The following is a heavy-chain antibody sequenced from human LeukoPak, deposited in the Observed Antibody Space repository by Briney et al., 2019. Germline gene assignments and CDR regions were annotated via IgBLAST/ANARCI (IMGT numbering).Heavy chain of an antibody. V-gene: IGHV3-30*18. J-gene: IGHJ6*03. CDR1: GFTFGSYG. D-gene: IGHD3-9*01. CDR3: AKDGGEYYDILTGYYPRLYYMDV. Sequence: GGSLRLSCAASGFTFGSYGMHWVRQAPGKGLEWVAVISYDGSNKYYADSVKGRFTISRDNSKNTLYLQMNSLRAEDTAVYYCAKDGGEYYDILTGYYPRLYYMDVWGKGTTVTISS. CDR2: ISYDGSNK.